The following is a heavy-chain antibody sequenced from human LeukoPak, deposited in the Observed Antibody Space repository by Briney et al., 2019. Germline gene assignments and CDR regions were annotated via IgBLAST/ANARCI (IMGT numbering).Heavy chain of an antibody. CDR2: ISNSDDST. CDR1: GFPFSSYA. CDR3: AKATGYLL. J-gene: IGHJ4*02. D-gene: IGHD1-14*01. Sequence: GESLRLSCAASGFPFSSYAMSWVRQAPGKGLEWVSTISNSDDSTYYADSVKGRFTISRDNSENTLFLRMNSLRAEDTAVYYCAKATGYLLRGQGTLVIVSS. V-gene: IGHV3-23*01.